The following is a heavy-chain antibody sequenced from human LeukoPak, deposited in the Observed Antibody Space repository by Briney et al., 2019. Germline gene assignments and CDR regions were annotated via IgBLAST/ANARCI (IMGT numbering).Heavy chain of an antibody. Sequence: ASVKVSCKASGYTFTGYYMHWVRQAPGQGLEWMGWINPNSGGTNYAQKFQGRVTMTRDTSISTAYMELSRLRSDDTAVYYCAREEYYDSSGYYLDDYWGQGTLVTVSS. J-gene: IGHJ4*02. CDR1: GYTFTGYY. D-gene: IGHD3-22*01. CDR2: INPNSGGT. CDR3: AREEYYDSSGYYLDDY. V-gene: IGHV1-2*02.